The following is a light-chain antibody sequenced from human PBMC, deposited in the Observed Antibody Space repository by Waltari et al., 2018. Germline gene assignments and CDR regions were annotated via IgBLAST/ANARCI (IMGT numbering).Light chain of an antibody. J-gene: IGLJ1*01. V-gene: IGLV3-1*01. CDR1: KLANNF. Sequence: SYDLTQPPSVSVSPGQTASITCSGVKLANNFVSWYQQRPGQSPTLVIYQNKHRPSGIPERFSGSNSGYTATLTISGALPVDEADYYCLAWDYNTAWTFGTGTRVAVL. CDR2: QNK. CDR3: LAWDYNTAWT.